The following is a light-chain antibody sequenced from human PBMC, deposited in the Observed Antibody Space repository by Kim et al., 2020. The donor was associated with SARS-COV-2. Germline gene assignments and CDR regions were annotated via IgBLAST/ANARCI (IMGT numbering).Light chain of an antibody. CDR2: DVT. CDR1: SSDVGAYND. Sequence: GQSITISCTGTSSDVGAYNDVSWYQQHPGKAPKLMIYDVTKRPSGVSDRFSGSKSGNTASLTISGLQAEDEADYYCSSYTSSTTLVFGGGTQLTVL. V-gene: IGLV2-14*04. J-gene: IGLJ3*02. CDR3: SSYTSSTTLV.